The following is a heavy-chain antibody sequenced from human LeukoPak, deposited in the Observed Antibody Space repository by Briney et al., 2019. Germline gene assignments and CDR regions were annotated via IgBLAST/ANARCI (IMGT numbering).Heavy chain of an antibody. V-gene: IGHV3-74*01. J-gene: IGHJ4*02. D-gene: IGHD1-1*01. CDR1: GFSFNSYW. CDR3: ARAPVELEPLGD. Sequence: PGGSLRLSCAASGFSFNSYWMHWVRQAPGRGLVWVSRISSDGSSTNYADSVKGRFTISRDNAKNTLYLQMNSLRAEDTAVYYCARAPVELEPLGDWGLGTLVTVAS. CDR2: ISSDGSST.